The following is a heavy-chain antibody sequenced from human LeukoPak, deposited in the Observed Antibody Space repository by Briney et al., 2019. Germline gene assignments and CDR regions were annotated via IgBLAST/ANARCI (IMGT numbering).Heavy chain of an antibody. CDR3: ARDSLGPGAFDI. D-gene: IGHD6-13*01. CDR1: GFTFSSYS. Sequence: GGSLRLSCAASGFTFSSYSMNWVRQAPGRGLEWVSSISSSSSYIYYADSVKGRFTISRDNAKNSLYLQMNSLRAEDTAVYYCARDSLGPGAFDIWGQGTMVTVSS. CDR2: ISSSSSYI. J-gene: IGHJ3*02. V-gene: IGHV3-21*01.